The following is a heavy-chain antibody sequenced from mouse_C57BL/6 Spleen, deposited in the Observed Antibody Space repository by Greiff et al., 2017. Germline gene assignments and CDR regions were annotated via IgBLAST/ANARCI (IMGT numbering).Heavy chain of an antibody. Sequence: QVQLQQSGPELVKPGASVKISCKASGYAFSSSWMNWVKQRPGKGLEWIGRIYPGDGDTNYNGKFKGKATLTADKSSSTAYMQLSSLTSEDSAVYFCARDWGSSYAMDYWGQGTSVTVSS. CDR1: GYAFSSSW. D-gene: IGHD1-1*01. J-gene: IGHJ4*01. CDR2: IYPGDGDT. CDR3: ARDWGSSYAMDY. V-gene: IGHV1-82*01.